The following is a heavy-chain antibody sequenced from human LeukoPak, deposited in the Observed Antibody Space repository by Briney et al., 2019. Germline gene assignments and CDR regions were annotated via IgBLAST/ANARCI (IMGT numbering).Heavy chain of an antibody. D-gene: IGHD1-26*01. CDR2: IYHTGST. Sequence: SETLSLTCAVSGYSISSSYYWGWIRQPPGKGLEWIGSIYHTGSTCYNPSLKSRVTVSMDTSQNQFSLKLISLTAADTAMYYCARHRYSASYHDFDYWGQGTLVSVSS. V-gene: IGHV4-38-2*01. CDR3: ARHRYSASYHDFDY. J-gene: IGHJ4*02. CDR1: GYSISSSYY.